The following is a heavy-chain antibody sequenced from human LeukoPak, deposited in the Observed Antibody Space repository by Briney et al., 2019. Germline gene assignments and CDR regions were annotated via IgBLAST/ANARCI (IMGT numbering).Heavy chain of an antibody. CDR3: ARGNLYYFDSSGYYFKFDY. J-gene: IGHJ4*02. V-gene: IGHV4-34*01. D-gene: IGHD3-22*01. CDR1: GGSITGGSYY. CDR2: INHSGST. Sequence: SETLSLTCTVSGGSITGGSYYWAWIRQSPGKGLEWIGEINHSGSTNYIPSLKSRVTISVDTSKNQFSLKLSSVTAADTAVYYCARGNLYYFDSSGYYFKFDYWGQGTLVTVSS.